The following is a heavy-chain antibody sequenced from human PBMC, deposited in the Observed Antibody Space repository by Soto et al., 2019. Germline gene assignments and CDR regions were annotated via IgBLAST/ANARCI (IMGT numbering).Heavy chain of an antibody. CDR3: AHKGGGDRILDY. D-gene: IGHD3-16*01. Sequence: QITLKESGPPLVKPTQTLTLTCTFSGFSLSTRGVGVGCIRQPPGKTLEWLALIYWDGFKHYSPTLESRITIREDTAKNQVVLTMTNMDPVDTATYYCAHKGGGDRILDYWGQGTLVTVSS. V-gene: IGHV2-5*02. J-gene: IGHJ4*02. CDR2: IYWDGFK. CDR1: GFSLSTRGVG.